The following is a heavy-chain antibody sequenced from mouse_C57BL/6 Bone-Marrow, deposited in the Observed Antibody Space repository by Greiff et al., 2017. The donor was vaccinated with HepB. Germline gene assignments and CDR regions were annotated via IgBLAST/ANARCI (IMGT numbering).Heavy chain of an antibody. CDR3: ARDWGYGSSLFAY. Sequence: QVQLQQPGAELVRPGPSVKLSCKASGYTFTSYWMHWVKQRPGQGLEWIGVIDPSDSYTNYNQKFKGKATLTVDTSSSTAYMQLSSLTSEDSAVYYCARDWGYGSSLFAYWGQGTLVTVSA. CDR1: GYTFTSYW. J-gene: IGHJ3*01. D-gene: IGHD1-1*01. V-gene: IGHV1-59*01. CDR2: IDPSDSYT.